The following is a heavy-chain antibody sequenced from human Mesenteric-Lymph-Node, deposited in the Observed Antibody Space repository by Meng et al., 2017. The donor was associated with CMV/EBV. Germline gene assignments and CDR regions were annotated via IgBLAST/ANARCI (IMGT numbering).Heavy chain of an antibody. J-gene: IGHJ6*02. Sequence: ASVKVSCKASGYTFTDYYIHWVRQAPGQGLEWMGWIDPNSGGTNYAQKFQGRVTMTRDTSISTAFMEMSSLRSEDTAVYYCANGLGELSAGSNYYYYGMDVWGQGTTVTVSS. CDR1: GYTFTDYY. CDR3: ANGLGELSAGSNYYYYGMDV. CDR2: IDPNSGGT. D-gene: IGHD3-10*01. V-gene: IGHV1-2*02.